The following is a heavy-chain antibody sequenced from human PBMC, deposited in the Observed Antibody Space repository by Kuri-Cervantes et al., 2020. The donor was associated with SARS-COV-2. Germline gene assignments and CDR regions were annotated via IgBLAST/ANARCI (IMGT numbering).Heavy chain of an antibody. J-gene: IGHJ6*02. CDR2: INHSGST. CDR1: GGSFSGYY. V-gene: IGHV4-34*01. Sequence: SETLSLTCAVYGGSFSGYYWSWIRQPPGKGLEWIGEINHSGSTNSSPSLNSRVTISVDTSKNQFSLKLSTMTAADTAVYYCAGKLGIVGGMDVWGQGTTVTVSS. D-gene: IGHD7-27*01. CDR3: AGKLGIVGGMDV.